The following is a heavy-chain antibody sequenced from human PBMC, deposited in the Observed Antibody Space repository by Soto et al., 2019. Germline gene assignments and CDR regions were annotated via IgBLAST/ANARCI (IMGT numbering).Heavy chain of an antibody. V-gene: IGHV4-31*03. Sequence: QVQLQESGPGLVKPSQTLSLTCTVSGDSINSGGYYWSWIRQHPGKGLEWIGYIYYSGSTYYNPSLKSRLTISVDTSKNQFSLKLSSVTAADTAVYYCARGRNWDRGYFDLWGRGTLVTVSS. CDR2: IYYSGST. CDR3: ARGRNWDRGYFDL. CDR1: GDSINSGGYY. J-gene: IGHJ2*01. D-gene: IGHD7-27*01.